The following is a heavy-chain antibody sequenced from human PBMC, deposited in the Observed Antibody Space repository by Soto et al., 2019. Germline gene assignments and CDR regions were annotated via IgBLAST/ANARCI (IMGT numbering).Heavy chain of an antibody. CDR2: IIPIFGTA. CDR1: GGTFSSYA. Sequence: QVQLVQSGAEVKKPGSSVKVSCKASGGTFSSYAISWVRQAPGQGLEWMGGIIPIFGTANYAQKFQGRVTITAXXSXRXXYMELGSLRSEDTAVYYCARVRFWNGYYPRYGMDVWGQGTTVTVSS. J-gene: IGHJ6*02. CDR3: ARVRFWNGYYPRYGMDV. D-gene: IGHD3-3*01. V-gene: IGHV1-69*12.